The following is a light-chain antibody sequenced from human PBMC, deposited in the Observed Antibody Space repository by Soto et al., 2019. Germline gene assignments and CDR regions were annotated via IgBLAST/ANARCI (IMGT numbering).Light chain of an antibody. Sequence: DIVLTQSPRTLSLSPGERATLSCRTSQTLSSSFFAWYQQTPGQAPRLLIYDTSTRAIDLPARFSGSGSGTVFTLTISRLEPEDFAVYYCQQCDYLGTFGQGTKVDIK. CDR2: DTS. CDR3: QQCDYLGT. CDR1: QTLSSSF. J-gene: IGKJ1*01. V-gene: IGKV3-20*01.